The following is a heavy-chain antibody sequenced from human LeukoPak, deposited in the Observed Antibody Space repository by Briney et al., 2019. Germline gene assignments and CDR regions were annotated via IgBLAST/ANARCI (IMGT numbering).Heavy chain of an antibody. J-gene: IGHJ4*02. Sequence: PGGSLRLSCAASGFTFSSYSMNWVRQAPGKGLEWVSSISSSSSYIYYADSVKGRFTISRDNAKNSLYLQMNSLRAEDTAVYYCAREGGYSSSWNYFDYWGQGTLVTVSS. CDR3: AREGGYSSSWNYFDY. D-gene: IGHD6-13*01. V-gene: IGHV3-21*01. CDR2: ISSSSSYI. CDR1: GFTFSSYS.